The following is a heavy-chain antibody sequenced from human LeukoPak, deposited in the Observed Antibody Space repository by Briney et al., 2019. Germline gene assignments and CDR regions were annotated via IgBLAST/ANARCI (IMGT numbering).Heavy chain of an antibody. CDR3: ARPGHSYYYMDV. CDR1: GGSISSSSYY. CDR2: IYYSGTT. Sequence: SETLSLTCTVSGGSISSSSYYWGWIRQPPGKELEWIGTIYYSGTTYYNPSFKSRVAISADTSKNHFSLKLSSVTAADTAVYYCARPGHSYYYMDVWGKGTTVTVSS. D-gene: IGHD1-1*01. V-gene: IGHV4-39*02. J-gene: IGHJ6*03.